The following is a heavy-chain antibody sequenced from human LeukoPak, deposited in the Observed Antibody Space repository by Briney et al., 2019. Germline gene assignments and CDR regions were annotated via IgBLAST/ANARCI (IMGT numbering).Heavy chain of an antibody. CDR2: ISSSSSTI. Sequence: GGSLRLSCAASGFTFSSYSMNWVRQAPGKGLEWVSYISSSSSTIYYADSVKGRFTISRDNAKNSLYLQMNSLRAEDTAVYYCARDFLTNYYDSSGYSLDYWGQGTLVTVSS. CDR1: GFTFSSYS. CDR3: ARDFLTNYYDSSGYSLDY. D-gene: IGHD3-22*01. J-gene: IGHJ4*02. V-gene: IGHV3-48*04.